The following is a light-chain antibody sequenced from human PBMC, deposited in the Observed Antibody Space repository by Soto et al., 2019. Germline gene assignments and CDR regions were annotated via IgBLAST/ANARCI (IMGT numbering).Light chain of an antibody. CDR2: KAS. CDR3: QQYYSYWT. V-gene: IGKV1-5*03. Sequence: DIQMTQSPSTLSASVGDRVTITCRASRSISSWLAWYQQKPGKAPKLLIYKASSLESGVPSRFSGSGYGTEFTLTISSLQPDDFGNYYCQQYYSYWTFGQGTKVEIK. CDR1: RSISSW. J-gene: IGKJ1*01.